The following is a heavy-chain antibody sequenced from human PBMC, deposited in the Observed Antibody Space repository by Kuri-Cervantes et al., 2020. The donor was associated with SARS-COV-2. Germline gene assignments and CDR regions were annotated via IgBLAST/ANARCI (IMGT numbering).Heavy chain of an antibody. Sequence: SETLSLTCTVSGGSVSSGSYYWSWIRQPPGKGLEWIGYIYYSGSTYYNPSLKSRVTISVDTPKDQFSLKLSSVTAADTAVYYCARGSGILWFGELSRGWFDPWGQGTLVTVSS. D-gene: IGHD3-10*01. V-gene: IGHV4-30-4*01. CDR1: GGSVSSGSYY. CDR2: IYYSGST. CDR3: ARGSGILWFGELSRGWFDP. J-gene: IGHJ5*02.